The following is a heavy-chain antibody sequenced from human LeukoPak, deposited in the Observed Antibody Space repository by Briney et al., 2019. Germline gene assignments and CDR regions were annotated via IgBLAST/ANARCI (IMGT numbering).Heavy chain of an antibody. CDR2: ISGSGGST. Sequence: GGSLRLSCAASGFTFSSYAMSGVRQAPGKGLEWVSAISGSGGSTYYADSVKGRFTISRDNSKNTLYLQMNSLRAEDTAVYYCAKDQYILTGNFDYWGQGTLVTVSS. CDR3: AKDQYILTGNFDY. CDR1: GFTFSSYA. D-gene: IGHD3-9*01. V-gene: IGHV3-23*01. J-gene: IGHJ4*02.